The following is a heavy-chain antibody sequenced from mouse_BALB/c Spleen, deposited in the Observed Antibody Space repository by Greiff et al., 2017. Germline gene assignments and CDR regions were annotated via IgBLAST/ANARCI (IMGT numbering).Heavy chain of an antibody. Sequence: EVQLVESGGGLVQPGGCLRLSCATSGFTFTDYYMSWVRQPPGKALEWLGFIRNKANGYTTEYSASVKGRFTISRDNSQSILYLQMNTLRAEDSATYYCARDWDYRFAYWGQGTLVTVSA. V-gene: IGHV7-3*02. CDR2: IRNKANGYTT. CDR3: ARDWDYRFAY. D-gene: IGHD2-12*01. CDR1: GFTFTDYY. J-gene: IGHJ3*01.